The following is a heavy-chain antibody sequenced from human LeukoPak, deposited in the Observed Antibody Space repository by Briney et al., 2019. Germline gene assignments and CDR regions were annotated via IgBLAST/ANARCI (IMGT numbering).Heavy chain of an antibody. CDR3: AALSNGNNEFDC. V-gene: IGHV3-48*04. J-gene: IGHJ4*02. D-gene: IGHD5-24*01. CDR1: GFTFSSYS. Sequence: GGPLRLSCAASGFTFSSYSMNGARQAPGKGLEWVSYISSSSSTIYYADSVKGRFTISRDNAKNSLYLQMNSLRAEDTAVYYCAALSNGNNEFDCWGQGTLVTVSS. CDR2: ISSSSSTI.